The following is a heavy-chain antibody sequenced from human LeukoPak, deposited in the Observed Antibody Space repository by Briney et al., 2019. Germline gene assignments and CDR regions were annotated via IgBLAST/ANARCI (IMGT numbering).Heavy chain of an antibody. CDR2: IIPIFGTA. V-gene: IGHV1-69*13. CDR3: AGEMASIDAFDI. Sequence: SVKVSCKASGGTFSSYAISWVRQAPGQGLEWVGGIIPIFGTANYAQKFQGRVTITADESTSTAYMELSSLRSEDTAVYYCAGEMASIDAFDIWGQGTMVTVSS. D-gene: IGHD5-24*01. CDR1: GGTFSSYA. J-gene: IGHJ3*02.